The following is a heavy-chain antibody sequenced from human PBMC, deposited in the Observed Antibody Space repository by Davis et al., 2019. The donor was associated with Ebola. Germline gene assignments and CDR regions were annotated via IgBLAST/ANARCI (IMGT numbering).Heavy chain of an antibody. CDR2: VNWNSGYI. CDR3: AKDIKRYCTGGSCFSGIDY. Sequence: PGGSLRLSCAASGFTFNNHWMHWVRQAPGKGLEWVSGVNWNSGYIVYADSVKGRFTISRDNAKKSLYLQMNSLRTEDTAFYYCAKDIKRYCTGGSCFSGIDYWGQGTLVTVSS. V-gene: IGHV3-9*01. D-gene: IGHD2-15*01. J-gene: IGHJ4*02. CDR1: GFTFNNHW.